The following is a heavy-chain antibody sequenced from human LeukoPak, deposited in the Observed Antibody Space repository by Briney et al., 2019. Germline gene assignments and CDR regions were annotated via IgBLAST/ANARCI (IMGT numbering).Heavy chain of an antibody. CDR3: ARVSTPTTVTTLLDY. V-gene: IGHV3-33*01. Sequence: GGSLRLSCAASGFTFSSYGMHWVRQAPGKGLEWLAVIWYDGSNKYYADSVKGRFTISRDNSKNTLYLQMNSLRAEDTAVYYCARVSTPTTVTTLLDYWGQGTLVTVSS. J-gene: IGHJ4*02. D-gene: IGHD4-17*01. CDR1: GFTFSSYG. CDR2: IWYDGSNK.